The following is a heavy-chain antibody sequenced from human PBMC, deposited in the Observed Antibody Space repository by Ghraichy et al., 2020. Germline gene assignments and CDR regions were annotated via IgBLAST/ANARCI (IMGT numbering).Heavy chain of an antibody. J-gene: IGHJ4*02. CDR1: GGSISSSNW. V-gene: IGHV4-4*02. CDR3: ARDHLYGSGSHYY. D-gene: IGHD3-10*01. CDR2: IYHSGST. Sequence: SETLSLTCAVSGGSISSSNWWSWVRQPPGKGLEWIGEIYHSGSTNYNPSLKSRVTISVDKSKNQFSLKLSSVTAADTAVYYCARDHLYGSGSHYYWGQGTLVTVSS.